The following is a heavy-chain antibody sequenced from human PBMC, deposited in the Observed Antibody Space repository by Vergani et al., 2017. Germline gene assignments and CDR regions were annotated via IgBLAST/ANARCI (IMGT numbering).Heavy chain of an antibody. CDR3: AKGKYDFWSAFEY. D-gene: IGHD3-3*01. J-gene: IGHJ4*02. Sequence: QVQLQESGPGLVKPSETLSLTCTVSGGSINSYYWSWIRQPPGKGLEWIGYIYYSGSTNYNPSLKSRVTISVDTSKNQFSLKLSSVTAADTAVYYCAKGKYDFWSAFEYWGQGTLVTVSS. CDR1: GGSINSYY. V-gene: IGHV4-59*01. CDR2: IYYSGST.